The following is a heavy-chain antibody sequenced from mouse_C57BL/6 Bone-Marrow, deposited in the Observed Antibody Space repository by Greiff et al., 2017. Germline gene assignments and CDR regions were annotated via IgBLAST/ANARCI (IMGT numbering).Heavy chain of an antibody. CDR1: GFTFSDFY. J-gene: IGHJ2*01. Sequence: EVKLVESGGGLVQSGRSLRLSCATSGFTFSDFYMEWVRQAPGKGLEWIAASRNKANDYTTEYSASVKGRFIVSRDTSQSILYLQMNALGAEDTAIYYCARDAGFDYWGQGTTRTVSS. V-gene: IGHV7-1*01. CDR2: SRNKANDYTT. CDR3: ARDAGFDY.